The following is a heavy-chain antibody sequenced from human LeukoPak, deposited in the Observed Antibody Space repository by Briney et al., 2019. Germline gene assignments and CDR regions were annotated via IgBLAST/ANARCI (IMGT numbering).Heavy chain of an antibody. D-gene: IGHD6-13*01. CDR2: ISAYNGNT. Sequence: ASVKVSCKASGYTFTSYGISWVRQAPGQGLEWMGWISAYNGNTNYAQKLQGRVTMTTDTSTSTAYMELRSLRSDDTAVYYCARGLSSWYELSAFDIWGQGTMVTVSS. CDR1: GYTFTSYG. J-gene: IGHJ3*02. V-gene: IGHV1-18*01. CDR3: ARGLSSWYELSAFDI.